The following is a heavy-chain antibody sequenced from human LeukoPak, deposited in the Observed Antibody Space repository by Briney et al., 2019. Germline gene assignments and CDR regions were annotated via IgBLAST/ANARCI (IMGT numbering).Heavy chain of an antibody. J-gene: IGHJ5*02. Sequence: GGSLRLSCAASGFTFSSYGMHWVRQAPAKGLEWVAFIRYDGSNKYYADSVKGRFTISRDNSKNTLYLQMNSLRAEDTAVYYCAARDIYSNYLFWFDPWGQGTLVTVSS. D-gene: IGHD4-11*01. CDR3: AARDIYSNYLFWFDP. CDR1: GFTFSSYG. V-gene: IGHV3-30*02. CDR2: IRYDGSNK.